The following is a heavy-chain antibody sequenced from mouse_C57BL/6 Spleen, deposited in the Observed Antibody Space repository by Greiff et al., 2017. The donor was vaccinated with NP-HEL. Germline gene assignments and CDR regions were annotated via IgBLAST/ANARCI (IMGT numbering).Heavy chain of an antibody. J-gene: IGHJ4*01. D-gene: IGHD2-4*01. CDR3: AIEDDYDPRYYTMDY. CDR2: IDPNSGGT. CDR1: GYTFTSYW. Sequence: VQLQQPGAELVKPGASVKLSCKASGYTFTSYWMHWVKQRPGRGLEWIGRIDPNSGGTKYNEKFKSKATLTVDKPSSTAYMQLSRLTSEDSAVYYGAIEDDYDPRYYTMDYWGQGTSVTVSS. V-gene: IGHV1-72*01.